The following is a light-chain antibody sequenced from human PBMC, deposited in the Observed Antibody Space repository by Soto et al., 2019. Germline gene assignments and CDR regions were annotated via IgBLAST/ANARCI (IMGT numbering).Light chain of an antibody. CDR2: KVS. CDR1: QSLVYSDGNTY. CDR3: MQGTHWPLT. V-gene: IGKV2-30*01. Sequence: DVVMTQSPLSLPVTLGQPASISCRSSQSLVYSDGNTYLNWFQQRPGQSPRRLIYKVSNRDSGVPDRSSGSGSGTDFILKISRVEAEDVGGYYCMQGTHWPLTFGGGTKVEIK. J-gene: IGKJ4*01.